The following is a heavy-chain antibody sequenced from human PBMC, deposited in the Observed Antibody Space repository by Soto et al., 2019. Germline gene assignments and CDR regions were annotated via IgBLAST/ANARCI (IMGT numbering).Heavy chain of an antibody. CDR3: ATHGGDYYYYYMDV. Sequence: EVQLLESGGGLVQPGGSLRLSCAASGFTFSSYAMSWVRQAPGKGLEWVSAISGSGGSTYYADSVKGRFTISRDNSKNTLYLQMNSLRAEDMAVYYCATHGGDYYYYYMDVWGKGTTVTVSS. V-gene: IGHV3-23*01. CDR1: GFTFSSYA. J-gene: IGHJ6*03. CDR2: ISGSGGST.